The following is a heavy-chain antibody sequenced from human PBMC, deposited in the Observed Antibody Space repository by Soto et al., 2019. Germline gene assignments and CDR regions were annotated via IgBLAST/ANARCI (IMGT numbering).Heavy chain of an antibody. V-gene: IGHV6-1*01. J-gene: IGHJ5*02. Sequence: PSHTLSLTCAISGDSVSSNTASWNWIRQSPSRLLEWLGRTYFRSKWYNDYAVSVKSRIIINPDTANNQFSLQLNSVTPEDMAVYFCAKGDNLGPKTGYAFDPWGQGIMVTVSS. D-gene: IGHD5-12*01. CDR2: TYFRSKWYN. CDR3: AKGDNLGPKTGYAFDP. CDR1: GDSVSSNTAS.